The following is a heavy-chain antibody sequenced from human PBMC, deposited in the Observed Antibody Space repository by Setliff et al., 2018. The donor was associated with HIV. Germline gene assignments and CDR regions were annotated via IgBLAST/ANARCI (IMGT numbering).Heavy chain of an antibody. CDR3: ARRGRTGNSYVLNWFDP. CDR2: IYHGVST. J-gene: IGHJ5*02. CDR1: GGSISSSNW. V-gene: IGHV4-4*02. D-gene: IGHD5-18*01. Sequence: SETLSLTCAVSGGSISSSNWWSWVRQPPGKGLEWIGEIYHGVSTNYNPSLRSRVTISVDTSKNQFSLSPTSVTAADTAVYYCARRGRTGNSYVLNWFDPWGQGTLVTVSS.